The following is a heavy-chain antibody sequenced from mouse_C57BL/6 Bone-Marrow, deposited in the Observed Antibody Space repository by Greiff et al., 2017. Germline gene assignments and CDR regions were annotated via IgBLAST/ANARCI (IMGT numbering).Heavy chain of an antibody. CDR3: CSFDGNYFDF. CDR2: IHPEIGDT. CDR1: GFTFKDDY. J-gene: IGHJ2*01. V-gene: IGHV14-4*01. D-gene: IGHD2-3*01. Sequence: EVQLQQSGAELVRPGASVKLSCTASGFTFKDDYIHWVKQRPEQGLEWIGWIHPEIGDTNYDSKFQGKATITSDTSSNTAYLQLSSLTSEDPAVYYCCSFDGNYFDFWGQGTTLTVAS.